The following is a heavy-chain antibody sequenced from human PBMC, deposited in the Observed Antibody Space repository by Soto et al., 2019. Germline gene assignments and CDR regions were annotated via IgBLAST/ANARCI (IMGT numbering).Heavy chain of an antibody. D-gene: IGHD1-26*01. Sequence: VKVSCKASGYTFSDYFIQWLRQAPGQGLEWVAWINPKTAATNYAKKFQDRVTLTSDTSFSTAYLELTRLRPDDTALYYCARIKWGLDYYSGMDVWGQGTAVTVSS. CDR3: ARIKWGLDYYSGMDV. CDR2: INPKTAAT. J-gene: IGHJ6*02. CDR1: GYTFSDYF. V-gene: IGHV1-2*02.